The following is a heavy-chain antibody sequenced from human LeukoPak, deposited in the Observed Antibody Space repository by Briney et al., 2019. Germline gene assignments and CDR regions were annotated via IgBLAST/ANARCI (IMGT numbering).Heavy chain of an antibody. D-gene: IGHD6-6*01. J-gene: IGHJ4*02. V-gene: IGHV4-61*05. CDR2: VYYTGST. Sequence: SETLSLTCTVSGDSISSSDYYWSWIRQPPGKGLEWIGYVYYTGSTNYNPSLKSRVTMFEDKSKNQFSLRLYSVTVADTAVYYCARHFAYSSSSYFDYWGQGSLVTVSS. CDR1: GDSISSSDYY. CDR3: ARHFAYSSSSYFDY.